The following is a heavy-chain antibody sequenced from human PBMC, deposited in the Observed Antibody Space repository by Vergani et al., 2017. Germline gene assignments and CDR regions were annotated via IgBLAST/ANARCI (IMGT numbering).Heavy chain of an antibody. J-gene: IGHJ4*02. CDR1: GGSISSGSYY. CDR2: IYTSGST. V-gene: IGHV4-61*02. CDR3: AIVHDGDQLDY. Sequence: QVQLQESGPGLVKPSQTLSLTCTVSGGSISSGSYYWSWIRQPAGKGLEWIGRIYTSGSTNYNPSLKSRVTISVDTSKNQFSLKLSSVTAADTAVYYCAIVHDGDQLDYWGQGTLVTVSS. D-gene: IGHD4-17*01.